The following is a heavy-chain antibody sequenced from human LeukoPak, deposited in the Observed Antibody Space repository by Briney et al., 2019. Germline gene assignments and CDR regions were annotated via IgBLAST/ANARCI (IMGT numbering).Heavy chain of an antibody. CDR3: ATVIVQHDSSGYYHNWYFDL. Sequence: ASVKVSCKVSGYTLTELSMHWVRQAPGKGLEWMGGFDPEDGETIHAQKFQGRVTMTEDTSTDTAYMELSSLRSEDTAVYYCATVIVQHDSSGYYHNWYFDLWGRGTLVTVSS. D-gene: IGHD3-22*01. J-gene: IGHJ2*01. CDR1: GYTLTELS. V-gene: IGHV1-24*01. CDR2: FDPEDGET.